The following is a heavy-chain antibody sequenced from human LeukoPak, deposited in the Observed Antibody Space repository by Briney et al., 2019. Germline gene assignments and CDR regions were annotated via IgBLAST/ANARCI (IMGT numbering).Heavy chain of an antibody. V-gene: IGHV3-23*01. CDR3: AKDYVSGDGYWDFDY. CDR2: ISNSEVSSITESGDGT. CDR1: GFTLENYA. D-gene: IGHD5-24*01. J-gene: IGHJ4*02. Sequence: GGSLRLSCGASGFTLENYAINWVRQAPGKGLEWVSAISNSEVSSITESGDGTYHADSVKGRFSISRDNSKNTVDLQMNSLRVEDTAVYYCAKDYVSGDGYWDFDYWGQGTLVTVSS.